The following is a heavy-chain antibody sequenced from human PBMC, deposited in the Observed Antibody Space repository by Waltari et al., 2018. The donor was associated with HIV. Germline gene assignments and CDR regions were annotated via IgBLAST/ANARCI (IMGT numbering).Heavy chain of an antibody. CDR1: GYILPALS. D-gene: IGHD6-19*01. CDR3: ATARQWLVDSGMDG. J-gene: IGHJ6*02. V-gene: IGHV1-24*01. CDR2: FDPADGKT. Sequence: VQLVQSGGEVKRPGPAVKGYCKVSGYILPALSIHWVRQAPGKGFEVVGSFDPADGKTTDAKKFQGRGTMTQDTSTDTASMEVSSLRSEDTAVYYCATARQWLVDSGMDGWGQGTTVTVSS.